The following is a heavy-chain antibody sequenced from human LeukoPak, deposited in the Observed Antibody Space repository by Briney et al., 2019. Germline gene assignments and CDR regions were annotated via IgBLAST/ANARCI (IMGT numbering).Heavy chain of an antibody. CDR3: ARDPYDFWSGYYVASDY. J-gene: IGHJ4*02. V-gene: IGHV1-2*02. D-gene: IGHD3-3*01. Sequence: GASVTVSCKASVYTFTVYYMHWVRQAPGQGLEWMGWINPNSGGTNYAQKFQGRVTMTRDTSISTAYMELSRLRSDDTAVYYCARDPYDFWSGYYVASDYWGQGTLVTVSS. CDR1: VYTFTVYY. CDR2: INPNSGGT.